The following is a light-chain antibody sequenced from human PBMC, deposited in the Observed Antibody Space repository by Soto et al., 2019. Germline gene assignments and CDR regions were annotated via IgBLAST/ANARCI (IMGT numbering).Light chain of an antibody. J-gene: IGLJ2*01. CDR1: SSDVGSYNR. V-gene: IGLV2-18*02. CDR2: EVS. CDR3: SSYTSSSTLV. Sequence: QSALTQPPSVSGSPGQSVTISCTGTSSDVGSYNRVSWYQQPPGTAPKLMIYEVSNRPSGVPDRFSGSKSGNTASLTISGLQAEADADYYCSSYTSSSTLVFGGGTKLTVL.